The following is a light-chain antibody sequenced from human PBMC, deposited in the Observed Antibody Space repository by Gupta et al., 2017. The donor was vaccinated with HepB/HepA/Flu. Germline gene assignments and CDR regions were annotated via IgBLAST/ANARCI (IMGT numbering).Light chain of an antibody. J-gene: IGKJ2*04. CDR1: QSISSW. V-gene: IGKV1-5*03. Sequence: DIQMTQSPSTLSASVGDRVTITCRASQSISSWLAWYQQKPGTAPKLLIYKASTLETGVPSRFSGSGSVTEFTLTSSSLQPDDFATYYCQQYNSYCSFGQGTKLEIK. CDR3: QQYNSYCS. CDR2: KAS.